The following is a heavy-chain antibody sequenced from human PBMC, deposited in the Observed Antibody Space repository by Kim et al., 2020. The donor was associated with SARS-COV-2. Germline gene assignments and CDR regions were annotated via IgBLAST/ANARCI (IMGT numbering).Heavy chain of an antibody. CDR1: GFTFENYA. Sequence: GGSLRLSCATSGFTFENYAIHWVRQSQGKGLEWHSLISGDGTDIRYEDSVRGRYTVSTDNSKNSLYLQMITLTTEDAAFYFCAKESGNFGDPGGYLHSWGQGALVTVS. CDR3: AKESGNFGDPGGYLHS. CDR2: ISGDGTDI. D-gene: IGHD4-17*01. V-gene: IGHV3-43*02. J-gene: IGHJ4*02.